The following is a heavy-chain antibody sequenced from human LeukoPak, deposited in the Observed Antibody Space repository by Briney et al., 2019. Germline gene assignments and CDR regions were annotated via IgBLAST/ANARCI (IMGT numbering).Heavy chain of an antibody. J-gene: IGHJ3*02. Sequence: PGGSLRLSCAASGFTFSSYAMSWVRQAPGKGLEWVSDITSSGDSTYYADSVKGRFTISRDNAKNSLYLQMNSLRAEDTAVYYCAREKTLLWFGDHTVLAFDIWGQGTMVTVSS. D-gene: IGHD3-10*01. CDR2: ITSSGDST. CDR3: AREKTLLWFGDHTVLAFDI. V-gene: IGHV3-23*01. CDR1: GFTFSSYA.